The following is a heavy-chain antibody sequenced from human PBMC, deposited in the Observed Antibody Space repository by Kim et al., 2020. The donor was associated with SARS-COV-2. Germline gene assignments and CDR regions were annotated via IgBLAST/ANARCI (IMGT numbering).Heavy chain of an antibody. CDR1: GGSISSGGYY. CDR3: ARDVAVAGFDY. CDR2: IYYSGST. J-gene: IGHJ4*02. V-gene: IGHV4-31*03. Sequence: SETLSLTCTVSGGSISSGGYYWSWIRQHPGKGLEWIGYIYYSGSTYYNPSLKSRVTISVDTSKNQFSLKLSSVTAADTAVYYCARDVAVAGFDYWGQGTLVTVSS. D-gene: IGHD6-19*01.